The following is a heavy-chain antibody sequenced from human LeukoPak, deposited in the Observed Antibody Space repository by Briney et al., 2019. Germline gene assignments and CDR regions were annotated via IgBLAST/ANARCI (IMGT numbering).Heavy chain of an antibody. V-gene: IGHV4-34*01. Sequence: PSETLSLTCAVYGGSFSGYYWSWIRQPPGKGLEWIGEINHSGSTNYNPSLKSRVTISVDTSKNQFSLKLSSVTAADTAVYYCARLYSYGEDYWGQGTLVTVSS. CDR1: GGSFSGYY. J-gene: IGHJ4*02. CDR2: INHSGST. D-gene: IGHD5-18*01. CDR3: ARLYSYGEDY.